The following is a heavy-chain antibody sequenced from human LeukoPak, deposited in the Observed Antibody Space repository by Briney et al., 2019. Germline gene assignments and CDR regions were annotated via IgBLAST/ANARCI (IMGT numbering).Heavy chain of an antibody. CDR1: GGSISSYY. V-gene: IGHV4-59*12. CDR3: ARGGRWLQLVDY. J-gene: IGHJ4*02. CDR2: IYYSGST. Sequence: PSETLSLTCTVSGGSISSYYWSWIRQPPGKGLEWIGYIYYSGSTNYNPSLKSRVTISVDTSKNQFSLKLSSVTAADTAVYYCARGGRWLQLVDYWGQGTLVTVSS. D-gene: IGHD5-24*01.